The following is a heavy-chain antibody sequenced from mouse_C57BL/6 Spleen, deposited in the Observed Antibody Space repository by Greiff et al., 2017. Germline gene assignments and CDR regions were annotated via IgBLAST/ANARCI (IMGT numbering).Heavy chain of an antibody. D-gene: IGHD1-1*01. CDR1: GFTFSDAW. V-gene: IGHV6-6*01. J-gene: IGHJ4*01. CDR2: LRNKANNHAT. Sequence: EVKLMESGGGLVQPGGSMKLSCAASGFTFSDAWMDWVRQSPEKGLEWVAELRNKANNHATYYAESVKGRFTISGDDSKSSVYLQMNSLRAEDTGVYYCTWLTTVGDAMDNCGQGTSVTVSS. CDR3: TWLTTVGDAMDN.